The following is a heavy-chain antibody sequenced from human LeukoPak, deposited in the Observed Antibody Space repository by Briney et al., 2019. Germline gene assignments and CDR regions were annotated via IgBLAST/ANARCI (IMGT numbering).Heavy chain of an antibody. V-gene: IGHV4-38-2*02. CDR2: IYHSGRT. Sequence: SETLSLTCTVSGYSISSGDYWGWIRQPPGKGLEWIGSIYHSGRTYYNPSLKSQVSISIDTSKNQFSLRLTSVTAADTAVYHCARQTGSGLFILPGGQGTLVTVSS. J-gene: IGHJ4*02. D-gene: IGHD3/OR15-3a*01. CDR3: ARQTGSGLFILP. CDR1: GYSISSGDY.